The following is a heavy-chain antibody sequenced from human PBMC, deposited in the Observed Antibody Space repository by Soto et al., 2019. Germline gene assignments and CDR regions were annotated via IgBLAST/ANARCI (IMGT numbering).Heavy chain of an antibody. CDR1: GCAISGYY. D-gene: IGHD3-3*01. CDR3: ARGQRFSDWFDP. V-gene: IGHV4-4*07. Sequence: PXETLSLTCTVSGCAISGYYWTWIRQAAGKGLEWIGRIYSSGTTKYNPSLQSRVTMSLDTSKNQFSLRLTSVTAADTGVYYCARGQRFSDWFDPWGQGTLVTVSS. CDR2: IYSSGTT. J-gene: IGHJ5*02.